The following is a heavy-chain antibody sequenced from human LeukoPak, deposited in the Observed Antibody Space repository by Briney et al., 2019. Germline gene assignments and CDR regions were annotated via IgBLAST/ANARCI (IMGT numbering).Heavy chain of an antibody. CDR3: AKEDGMTGTTGGFDY. CDR1: GFTFSSYA. D-gene: IGHD1-7*01. CDR2: ISGSGGST. J-gene: IGHJ4*02. Sequence: QSGGSMRLSCGASGFTFSSYAMTWVRQAPGKGLEWVSAISGSGGSTYYADSVKGRFTISRDNSKNTLYLQMNSLRAEDTAVYYCAKEDGMTGTTGGFDYWGQGTLVTVSS. V-gene: IGHV3-23*01.